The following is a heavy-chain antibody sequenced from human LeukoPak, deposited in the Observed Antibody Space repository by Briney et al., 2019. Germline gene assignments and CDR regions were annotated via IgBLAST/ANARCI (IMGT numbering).Heavy chain of an antibody. D-gene: IGHD6-19*01. CDR2: ISGSGSST. V-gene: IGHV3-23*01. CDR3: AKMPVSYSSGWTNFDY. Sequence: GGSLRLSCAASGFTFSNYAMSWVRQAPGKGLEWVSGISGSGSSTYYADSVKGGFTISRENSKNRLYLQMNSLRAGDTAVYFCAKMPVSYSSGWTNFDYWGQGTLVTVSS. J-gene: IGHJ4*02. CDR1: GFTFSNYA.